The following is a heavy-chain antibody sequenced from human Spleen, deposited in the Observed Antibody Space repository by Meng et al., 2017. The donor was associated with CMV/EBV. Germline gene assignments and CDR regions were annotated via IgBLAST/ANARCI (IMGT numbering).Heavy chain of an antibody. CDR3: ARGTGFGVVIIYYFDY. Sequence: ASVKVSCKATGYTFTSSRLHWVRQAPGQGLEWMGWINPNSGGTNYAQKFQGRVTMTRDTSISTAYMELSRLRSDDTAVYYCARGTGFGVVIIYYFDYWGQGTLVTVSS. CDR1: GYTFTSSR. D-gene: IGHD3-3*01. CDR2: INPNSGGT. V-gene: IGHV1-2*02. J-gene: IGHJ4*02.